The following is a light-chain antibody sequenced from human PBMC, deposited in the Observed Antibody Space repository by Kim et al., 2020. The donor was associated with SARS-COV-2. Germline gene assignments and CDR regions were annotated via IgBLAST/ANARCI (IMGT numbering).Light chain of an antibody. CDR1: SSNIGAGYD. V-gene: IGLV1-40*01. CDR2: GNI. Sequence: QRVTLSCTGSSSNIGAGYDVHWYQQLPGTAPKLLIYGNIKRPSGVPDRFSGSKSGTSASLAITGLQAEDEANYYCQSYDTSLSGILFGGGTQLTVL. J-gene: IGLJ2*01. CDR3: QSYDTSLSGIL.